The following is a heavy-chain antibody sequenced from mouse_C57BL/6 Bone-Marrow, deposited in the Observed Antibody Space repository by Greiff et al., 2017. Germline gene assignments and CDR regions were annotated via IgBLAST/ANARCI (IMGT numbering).Heavy chain of an antibody. Sequence: EVQLQQSVAELVRPGASVKLSCTASGYTFKNTYMHWVKQRPEQGLEWIGRIDPANGNTKYAPKFQGKATITADTSSSTAYLQLSSLTSEDTAIYYCAREGDYGSSDGYFDVWGTGTTVTVSS. CDR3: AREGDYGSSDGYFDV. CDR2: IDPANGNT. D-gene: IGHD1-1*01. J-gene: IGHJ1*03. CDR1: GYTFKNTY. V-gene: IGHV14-3*01.